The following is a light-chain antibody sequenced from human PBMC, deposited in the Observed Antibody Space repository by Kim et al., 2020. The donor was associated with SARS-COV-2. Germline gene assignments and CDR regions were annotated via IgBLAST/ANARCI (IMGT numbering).Light chain of an antibody. Sequence: LSLSPGERATLSCRVRESVISSYLNWYQQKPGQAPRLVIYGASSRATGIPDRFSGSGSGTDFTLTIDRLEPEDFAVYYCHQYGSQNFGQGTKLEI. V-gene: IGKV3-20*01. CDR3: HQYGSQN. CDR2: GAS. J-gene: IGKJ2*01. CDR1: ESVISSY.